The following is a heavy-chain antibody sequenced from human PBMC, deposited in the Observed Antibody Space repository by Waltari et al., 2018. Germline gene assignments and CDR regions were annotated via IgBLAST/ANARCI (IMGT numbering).Heavy chain of an antibody. CDR1: GGSISRYY. CDR3: ARGQGSHFHYYYYYMDV. Sequence: QVQLQESGPGLVKPSETLSLTCTVSGGSISRYYWSWIRQPPGKGLEWIGYIYYSGSTNYNPSLKSRVTISVDTSKNQFSLKLSSVTAADTAVYYCARGQGSHFHYYYYYMDVWGKGTTVTVSS. CDR2: IYYSGST. V-gene: IGHV4-59*01. J-gene: IGHJ6*03. D-gene: IGHD3-3*02.